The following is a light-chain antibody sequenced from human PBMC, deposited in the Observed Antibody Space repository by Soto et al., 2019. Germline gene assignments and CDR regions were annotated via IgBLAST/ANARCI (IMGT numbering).Light chain of an antibody. Sequence: DLPLTQSPSFLSASVGDRVTITCRASQGIGSYLGWYHPAPGKAPKLLIYGASTLQSGVPSRFSGSGSATEITRTISSLQPEDVATYFCQQLNTYPAFGGGTKVEI. J-gene: IGKJ4*01. V-gene: IGKV1-9*01. CDR1: QGIGSY. CDR2: GAS. CDR3: QQLNTYPA.